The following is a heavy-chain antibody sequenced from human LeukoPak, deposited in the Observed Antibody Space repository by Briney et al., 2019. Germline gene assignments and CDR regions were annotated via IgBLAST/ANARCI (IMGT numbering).Heavy chain of an antibody. CDR3: ARSTGFYTTYYMDV. Sequence: MASETLSLTCTVSGDSMGNYYWNWLRQPAGKGLEWIGRIRSDGTTYANPSLESAVTMSVDTSNNHISLRLSSATAANTAVYYCARSTGFYTTYYMDVWGKGTTVTVSS. V-gene: IGHV4-4*07. CDR1: GDSMGNYY. CDR2: IRSDGTT. J-gene: IGHJ6*03. D-gene: IGHD3-22*01.